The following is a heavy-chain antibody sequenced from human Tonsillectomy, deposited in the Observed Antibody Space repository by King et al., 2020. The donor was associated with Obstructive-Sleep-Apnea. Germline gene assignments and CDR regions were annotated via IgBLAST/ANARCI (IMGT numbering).Heavy chain of an antibody. V-gene: IGHV4-59*01. D-gene: IGHD3-22*01. CDR1: GGSLSGYY. CDR3: AREESSGHPSLLDP. CDR2: INYSGNT. J-gene: IGHJ5*02. Sequence: QLQESGPGLVKPSETLSLTCTVSGGSLSGYYWTWIRQPPGRGLEWIGYINYSGNTYYNPSLRSRATISLDTSKNQFSLNLNSVTAADTAVYHCAREESSGHPSLLDPWGQGILVTVSS.